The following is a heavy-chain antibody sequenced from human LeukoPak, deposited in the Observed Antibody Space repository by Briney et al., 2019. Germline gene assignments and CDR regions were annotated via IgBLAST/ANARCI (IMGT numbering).Heavy chain of an antibody. CDR1: GFTFNRYG. CDR2: INSDGSST. D-gene: IGHD1-1*01. Sequence: GGSLRLSCAASGFTFNRYGMHWVRQAPGKGLVWVSRINSDGSSTSYADSVKGRFTISRDNAKNTLYLQMNSLRAEDTAVYYCARETGTSEAFDIWGQGTMVTVSS. CDR3: ARETGTSEAFDI. J-gene: IGHJ3*02. V-gene: IGHV3-74*01.